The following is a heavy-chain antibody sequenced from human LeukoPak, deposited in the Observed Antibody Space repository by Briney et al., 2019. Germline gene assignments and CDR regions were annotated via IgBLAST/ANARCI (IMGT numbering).Heavy chain of an antibody. CDR3: ARGRELPHNHYYYYMDV. Sequence: SETLSLTCAVSGGSISSSNWWSWVRQPPGKGLEWIGEIYHSGSTSYNPSLKSRVTISVDKSKNQFSLKLSSVTAADTAVYYCARGRELPHNHYYYYMDVWGKGTTVTVSS. CDR2: IYHSGST. J-gene: IGHJ6*03. CDR1: GGSISSSNW. V-gene: IGHV4-4*02. D-gene: IGHD1-26*01.